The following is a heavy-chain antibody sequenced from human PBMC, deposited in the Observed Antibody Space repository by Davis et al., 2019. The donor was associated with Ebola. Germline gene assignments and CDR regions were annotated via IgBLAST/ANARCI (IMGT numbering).Heavy chain of an antibody. D-gene: IGHD5-24*01. J-gene: IGHJ4*02. Sequence: SETLSLTCTVSGGSISSYYWSWIRQPPGKGLEWIGYAHYSGSTNYNPSLKSRVTISVDTSKKQFSLNLSSVTAADTAVYYCANLRDGYNTDWGQGTLVIVSS. V-gene: IGHV4-59*08. CDR1: GGSISSYY. CDR2: AHYSGST. CDR3: ANLRDGYNTD.